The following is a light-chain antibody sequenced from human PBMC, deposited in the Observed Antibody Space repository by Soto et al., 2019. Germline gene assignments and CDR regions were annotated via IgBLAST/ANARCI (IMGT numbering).Light chain of an antibody. Sequence: LVLTQSSYASASLGSSVKLTCTLSSGHSNYSIAWHQQQPGKAPRYLMRLENTGSYNKGSEVPDRFSGSSAGADRFLSISNLQSEDEADYYWETWDRNIRVFGGGTKLTV. CDR2: LENTGSY. V-gene: IGLV4-60*03. CDR3: ETWDRNIRV. J-gene: IGLJ3*02. CDR1: SGHSNYS.